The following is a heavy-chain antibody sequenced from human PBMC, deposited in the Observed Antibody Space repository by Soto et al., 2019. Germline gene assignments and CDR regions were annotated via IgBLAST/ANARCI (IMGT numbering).Heavy chain of an antibody. D-gene: IGHD3-16*01. V-gene: IGHV4-34*01. Sequence: SEILSLTCAVYGESFCYYYWTWIRQSPGKGLEWIGEINHSGGTNYNPSLKSRVTISEDTSKNQFSLKLNSVTAADTAVYYCARGSWAVRFEYWGQGTLVTVSS. CDR2: INHSGGT. CDR1: GESFCYYY. CDR3: ARGSWAVRFEY. J-gene: IGHJ4*02.